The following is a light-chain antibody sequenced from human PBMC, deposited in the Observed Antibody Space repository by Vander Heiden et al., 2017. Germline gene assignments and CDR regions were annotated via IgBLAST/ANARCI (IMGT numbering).Light chain of an antibody. CDR1: AFPKKS. CDR3: RTADNYYV. CDR2: KAR. Sequence: SYELTQPPPASVFLGQMARIPCSGDAFPKKSAYWYQQPPGQFPVLAIYKARATPSGIPERFSGTSSETMVTWTSSGVQEEDEGDYYCRTADNYYVFGTGTKVTVL. J-gene: IGLJ1*01. V-gene: IGLV3-16*01.